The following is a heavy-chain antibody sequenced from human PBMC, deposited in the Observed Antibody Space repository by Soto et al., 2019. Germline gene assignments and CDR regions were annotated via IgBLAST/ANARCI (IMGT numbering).Heavy chain of an antibody. V-gene: IGHV3-30*18. CDR1: GFTFSSYG. D-gene: IGHD1-1*01. J-gene: IGHJ4*02. Sequence: GGSLRLSCAASGFTFSSYGMHWVRQAPGKGLEWVAVISYDGSNKYYADSVKGRFTISRDNSENTLYLQMNSLRAEDTAVYYCAKDSPTGDFDYWGQGTLVTVSS. CDR3: AKDSPTGDFDY. CDR2: ISYDGSNK.